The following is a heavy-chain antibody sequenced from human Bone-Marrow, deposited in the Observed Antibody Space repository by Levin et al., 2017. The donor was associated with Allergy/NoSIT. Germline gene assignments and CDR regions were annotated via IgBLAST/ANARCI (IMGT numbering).Heavy chain of an antibody. D-gene: IGHD6-19*01. CDR1: GFTFSDYY. Sequence: GESLKISCAASGFTFSDYYMTWIRQAPGKGLDWVSTFTSRGSTTYYADSVMGRFTMSRDNSKNTLYLLMNSLRADDTALYYCARDLGVHSSGWYADLDYWGQGTLVSVSS. J-gene: IGHJ4*02. CDR2: FTSRGSTT. V-gene: IGHV3-23*01. CDR3: ARDLGVHSSGWYADLDY.